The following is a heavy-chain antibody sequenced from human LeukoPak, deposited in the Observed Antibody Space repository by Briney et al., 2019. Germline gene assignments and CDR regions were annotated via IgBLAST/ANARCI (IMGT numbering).Heavy chain of an antibody. D-gene: IGHD3-10*01. V-gene: IGHV3-21*04. Sequence: GGSLRLSCAASGFTFSSYSMNWVRQAPGKGLEWVSSISSSSSYIYYADSVKGRFTISRDNAKNSLYLQMNSLRAEDTAVYYCARMGMGGSGSYYLYYFDYWGQGTLVTVSS. CDR1: GFTFSSYS. J-gene: IGHJ4*02. CDR3: ARMGMGGSGSYYLYYFDY. CDR2: ISSSSSYI.